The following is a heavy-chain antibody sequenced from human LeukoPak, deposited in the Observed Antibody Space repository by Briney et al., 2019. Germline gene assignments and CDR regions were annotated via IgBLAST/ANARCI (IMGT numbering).Heavy chain of an antibody. V-gene: IGHV4-59*01. Sequence: SETLSLTCTVSGGSISSYYWSWIRQPPGKGLEWIGYIYYSGSTNYNPSLKSRVTISVDTSKNQFSLKLSSVTAADTAVYYCARGLVRGWENWGQGTLVTVSS. CDR3: ARGLVRGWEN. D-gene: IGHD3-10*01. CDR1: GGSISSYY. J-gene: IGHJ4*02. CDR2: IYYSGST.